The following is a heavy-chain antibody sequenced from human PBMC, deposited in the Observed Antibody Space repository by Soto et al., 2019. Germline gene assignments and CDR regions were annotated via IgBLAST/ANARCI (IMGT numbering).Heavy chain of an antibody. CDR2: VNPSSGNT. Sequence: ASVKVSCKAAGYTFTSYDINWGRQDTGQGLEWMGWVNPSSGNTCYAQKFQGRVTMTRSTSISTAYMELRSLSSEDTAVYFCARGKSCFVVVVAATPHYYGMDVWGQGTTVTVSS. CDR1: GYTFTSYD. J-gene: IGHJ6*02. V-gene: IGHV1-8*01. CDR3: ARGKSCFVVVVAATPHYYGMDV. D-gene: IGHD2-15*01.